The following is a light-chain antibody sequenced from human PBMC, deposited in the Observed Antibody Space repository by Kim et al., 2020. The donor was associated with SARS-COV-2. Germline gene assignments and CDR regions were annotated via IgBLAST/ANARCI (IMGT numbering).Light chain of an antibody. CDR3: SSYTSRSTLI. V-gene: IGLV2-18*02. Sequence: QSALTQPPSVSGSPGQSVTISCTGTSSDVGSYNRVSWYQQPPGTAPKLIIYEVSDRPSGVPHRFSGSKSGNTASLTSSWLQTEDEADYYCSSYTSRSTLIFGGGTKVTVL. CDR1: SSDVGSYNR. J-gene: IGLJ2*01. CDR2: EVS.